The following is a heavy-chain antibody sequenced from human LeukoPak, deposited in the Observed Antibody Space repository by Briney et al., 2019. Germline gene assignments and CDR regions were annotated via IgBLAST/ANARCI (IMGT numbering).Heavy chain of an antibody. D-gene: IGHD3-22*01. Sequence: ASVKVSCKASGGTFSSYAISWVRQAPGQRLEWMGWINADNGDTKYSQKFQGRVSITRDTSASTAYMELSSLRSEDTAVYYCARAEGYYYVSGSYPYYWGQGTLVTVSS. V-gene: IGHV1-3*01. J-gene: IGHJ4*02. CDR3: ARAEGYYYVSGSYPYY. CDR1: GGTFSSYA. CDR2: INADNGDT.